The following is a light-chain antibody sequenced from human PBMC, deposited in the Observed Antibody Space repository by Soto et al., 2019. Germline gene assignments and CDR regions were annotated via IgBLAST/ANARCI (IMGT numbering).Light chain of an antibody. Sequence: NVLTQSPGTLSLSPGERATLSCRASQTVSGNYVAWYQQKPGQTPRLLIYGASSSAAGIPDRFSGSGSGTDFTLTISRLEPEDFAVYHCQQYGDSPLTFGGGTKVEIK. CDR3: QQYGDSPLT. CDR2: GAS. V-gene: IGKV3-20*01. J-gene: IGKJ4*01. CDR1: QTVSGNY.